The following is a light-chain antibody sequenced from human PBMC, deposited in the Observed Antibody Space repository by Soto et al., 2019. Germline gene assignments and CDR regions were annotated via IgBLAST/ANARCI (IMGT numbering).Light chain of an antibody. CDR1: KSVSSN. CDR3: EQYNNWSPFT. CDR2: GAS. Sequence: EIVMTQSPATLSVSPGERATLSCRASKSVSSNLAWYQQKPGQAPRLLIYGASTRATGSPARFSGSGSGTEFTLTISSLQSEDFSVYYCEQYNNWSPFTFGTGTKVDIK. V-gene: IGKV3-15*01. J-gene: IGKJ3*01.